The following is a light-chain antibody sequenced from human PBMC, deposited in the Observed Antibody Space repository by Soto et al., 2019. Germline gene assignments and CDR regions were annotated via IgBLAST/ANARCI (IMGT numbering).Light chain of an antibody. CDR1: QSVSLS. CDR3: QQYGSSPLT. V-gene: IGKV3-20*01. CDR2: GAS. J-gene: IGKJ4*01. Sequence: EIVLTPSPSNLSVSLVHSSTLYCMASQSVSLSLAWYQMRPGQPPRLLIYGASSRATGIPDRFSGSGSGTDFTLTISRLEPEDFAVYYCQQYGSSPLTFGGGTKVDI.